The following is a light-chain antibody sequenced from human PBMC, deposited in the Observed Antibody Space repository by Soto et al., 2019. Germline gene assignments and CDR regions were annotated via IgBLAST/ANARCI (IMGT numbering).Light chain of an antibody. CDR1: QSISVW. J-gene: IGKJ1*01. V-gene: IGKV1-5*01. Sequence: SKKDIFTVACRASQSISVWLAWYQQKAGKAPKLLIYDASSLESGVPSRFSGSGSGTEFTLTISCLQPDDFAPYYCAQYKSYPWTFGQGSKVDI. CDR3: AQYKSYPWT. CDR2: DAS.